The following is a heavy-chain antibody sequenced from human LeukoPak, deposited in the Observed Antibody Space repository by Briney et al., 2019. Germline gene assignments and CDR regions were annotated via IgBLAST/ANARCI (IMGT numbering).Heavy chain of an antibody. J-gene: IGHJ4*02. CDR3: ARAGLNGDVDY. CDR2: INHSGST. V-gene: IGHV4-34*01. D-gene: IGHD4-17*01. CDR1: GGSFSGYY. Sequence: SETLSLTCAVYGGSFSGYYWSWLRQPPGKGLEWIGEINHSGSTNYNSSLKSRVTISVDTSKNQFSLKLSPVTAADTAVYYCARAGLNGDVDYWGQGTLVTVSS.